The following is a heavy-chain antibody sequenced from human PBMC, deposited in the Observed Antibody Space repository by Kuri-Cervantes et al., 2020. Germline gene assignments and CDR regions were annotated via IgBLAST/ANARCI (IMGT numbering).Heavy chain of an antibody. CDR2: ISWNSGRI. D-gene: IGHD2-15*01. V-gene: IGHV3-9*01. CDR3: AKDSCSGGSCFYYFDY. J-gene: IGHJ4*02. CDR1: GFTFDDYA. Sequence: GGSLRLSCAASGFTFDDYAMHWVRQAPGKGLEWVSGISWNSGRIGYADSVKGRFTISRDNAKNSLYLQMNSLRAEDTALYYCAKDSCSGGSCFYYFDYWGQGTLVTVSS.